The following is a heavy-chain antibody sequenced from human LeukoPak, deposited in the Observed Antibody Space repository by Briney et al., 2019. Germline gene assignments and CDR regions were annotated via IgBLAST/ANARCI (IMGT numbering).Heavy chain of an antibody. CDR3: AREGYYDILTGYYNVPYYFDY. J-gene: IGHJ4*02. CDR2: IWYDGSNK. Sequence: GRSLRLSCAASGFTFSSYAMHWVRQAPGKGLEWVAVIWYDGSNKYYADSVKGRFTISRDNSKNTLYLQMNSLRAEDTAVYYCAREGYYDILTGYYNVPYYFDYWGQGTLVTVSS. CDR1: GFTFSSYA. D-gene: IGHD3-9*01. V-gene: IGHV3-33*08.